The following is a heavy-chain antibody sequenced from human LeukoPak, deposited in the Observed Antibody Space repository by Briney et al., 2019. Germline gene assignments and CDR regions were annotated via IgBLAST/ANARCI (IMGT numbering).Heavy chain of an antibody. V-gene: IGHV4-34*01. CDR2: INHSGST. Sequence: SETLSLTCAVYGGSFSGYYWSWIRQPPGKGLEWIGEINHSGSTNYNPSLKSRVTTSVDTSKNQFSLKLSSVTAADTAVYYCARIMGYCSSTSCYSRRRAPYFQHWGQGTLVTVSS. D-gene: IGHD2-2*01. CDR3: ARIMGYCSSTSCYSRRRAPYFQH. CDR1: GGSFSGYY. J-gene: IGHJ1*01.